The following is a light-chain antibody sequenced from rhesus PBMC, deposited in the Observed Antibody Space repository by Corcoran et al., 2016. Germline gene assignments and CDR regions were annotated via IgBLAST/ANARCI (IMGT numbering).Light chain of an antibody. CDR3: QKYNSLPFS. Sequence: DIQMTQSPSSVSASVGDRVTITCRASQGISSYLAWYQQKPGNAPKLLIYYTTPLQSGVPSRFSGSGSGTEVTLTISSLKPEDFATYYCQKYNSLPFSFGQGTKVEIK. CDR2: YTT. V-gene: IGKV1-25*01. CDR1: QGISSY. J-gene: IGKJ2*01.